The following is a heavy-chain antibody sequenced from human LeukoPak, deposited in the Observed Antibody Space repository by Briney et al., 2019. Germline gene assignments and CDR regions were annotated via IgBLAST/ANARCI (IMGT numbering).Heavy chain of an antibody. J-gene: IGHJ3*02. CDR1: GGSISSSYY. D-gene: IGHD6-13*01. CDR2: IYYSGST. CDR3: ARQWGSSSHGAFDI. Sequence: PSETLSLTCTVSGGSISSSYYWGWIRQPPGKGLEWIGSIYYSGSTYYNPSLKSRVTISVDTSKNQFSLKLSSVTAADTAVYYCARQWGSSSHGAFDIWGQGTMVTVSS. V-gene: IGHV4-39*01.